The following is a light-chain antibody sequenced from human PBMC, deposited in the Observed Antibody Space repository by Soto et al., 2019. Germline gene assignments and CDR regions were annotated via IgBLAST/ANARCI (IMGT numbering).Light chain of an antibody. CDR2: GAS. CDR1: QSVSSSY. J-gene: IGKJ2*01. Sequence: EIVLTQSPGTLSLSPGERATLSCRASQSVSSSYLAWYQQKPGQAPRLLIYGASSRATGIPNRFSGSGSGTDFTLTISRQEPEDFAVYYCQQYGSSPLYTFSQGTKLEIK. V-gene: IGKV3-20*01. CDR3: QQYGSSPLYT.